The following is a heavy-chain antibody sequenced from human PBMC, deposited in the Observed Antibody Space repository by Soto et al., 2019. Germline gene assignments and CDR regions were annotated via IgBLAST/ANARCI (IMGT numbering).Heavy chain of an antibody. Sequence: GGSLRLSCAASGFTFSDYYMSWIRQAPGKGLEWVSYISSSGSTIYYADSVKGRFTISRDNAKNSLYLQMNSLRAEDTAGYFCGGEGGGGEPAAMQGRYYYYYYYMDVWGKGTTVTVSS. CDR2: ISSSGSTI. CDR3: GGEGGGGEPAAMQGRYYYYYYYMDV. CDR1: GFTFSDYY. V-gene: IGHV3-11*01. D-gene: IGHD2-2*01. J-gene: IGHJ6*03.